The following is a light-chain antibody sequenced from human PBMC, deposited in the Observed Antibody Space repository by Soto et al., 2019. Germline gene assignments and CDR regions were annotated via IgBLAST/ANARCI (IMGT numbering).Light chain of an antibody. V-gene: IGKV3-20*01. Sequence: IVLAQSPGTLSFSPGERATLSCRASQSVSSSYLAWYQQKPGQAPRLLIYGASSRATGIPDRFSGSGSGTDFTLTISRLEPEDFAVYYCQQYGSSKWTFGQGTKV. CDR3: QQYGSSKWT. CDR1: QSVSSSY. J-gene: IGKJ1*01. CDR2: GAS.